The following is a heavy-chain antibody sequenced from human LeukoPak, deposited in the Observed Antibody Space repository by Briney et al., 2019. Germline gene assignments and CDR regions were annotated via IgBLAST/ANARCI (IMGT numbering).Heavy chain of an antibody. V-gene: IGHV3-74*01. CDR2: INSDGNYT. CDR3: AREYSSGWTSDY. CDR1: GFSFSTYW. Sequence: PGGSLRLSCAGSGFSFSTYWMNWVRQAPGKGLVWVSRINSDGNYTTYADSVKGRFTISRDNAKNTLSLQMNSLRAEDTAVYYCAREYSSGWTSDYWGQGTLVTVSS. J-gene: IGHJ4*02. D-gene: IGHD6-19*01.